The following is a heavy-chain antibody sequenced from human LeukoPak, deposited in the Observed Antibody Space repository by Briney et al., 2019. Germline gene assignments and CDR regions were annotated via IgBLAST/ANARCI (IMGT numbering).Heavy chain of an antibody. Sequence: SETLSLTCAVYGGSFSGYYWSWIRQPPGKGREWIGEINHSGSTNYNPSLKSRVTISVDTSKNQFSLKLSSVTAADTAVYYCARGGLWFGELYEKNWGQGTLVTVSS. D-gene: IGHD3-10*01. CDR2: INHSGST. V-gene: IGHV4-34*01. CDR3: ARGGLWFGELYEKN. J-gene: IGHJ4*02. CDR1: GGSFSGYY.